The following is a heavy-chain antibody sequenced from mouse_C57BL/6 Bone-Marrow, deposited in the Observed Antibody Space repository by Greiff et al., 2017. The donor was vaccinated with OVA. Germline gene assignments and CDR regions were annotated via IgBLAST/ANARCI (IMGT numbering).Heavy chain of an antibody. CDR3: ARKGVLRYFDY. J-gene: IGHJ2*01. CDR1: GYTFTSYW. CDR2: IYPRDGST. V-gene: IGHV1-85*01. Sequence: QVQLQQPGAELVKPGASVKMSCKASGYTFTSYWITWVKQRPGQGLEWIGWIYPRDGSTKYNEKFKGKATLTVDTSSSTAYMELHSLTSEDSAVYFCARKGVLRYFDYWGQGTTLTVSS. D-gene: IGHD1-1*01.